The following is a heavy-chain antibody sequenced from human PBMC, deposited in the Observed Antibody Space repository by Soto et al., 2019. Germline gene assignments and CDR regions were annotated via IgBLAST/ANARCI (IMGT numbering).Heavy chain of an antibody. CDR1: GYTFTTYY. CDR2: INPSSGST. V-gene: IGHV1-46*01. CDR3: ARATRLVAAAGHDALDI. D-gene: IGHD1-26*01. Sequence: ASVKVSCKASGYTFTTYYMYWVRQAPGQGLKWMGIINPSSGSTGYAQKFQGRVTMTRDTSTSTVYMELSSLRSEDTAMYYCARATRLVAAAGHDALDIWGQGTKVTVSS. J-gene: IGHJ3*02.